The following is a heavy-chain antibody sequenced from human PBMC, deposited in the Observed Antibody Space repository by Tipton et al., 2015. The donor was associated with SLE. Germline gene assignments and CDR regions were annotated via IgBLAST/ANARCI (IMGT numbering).Heavy chain of an antibody. CDR2: ISYGGGS. J-gene: IGHJ6*02. V-gene: IGHV4-59*08. Sequence: TLSLICAVYGGAFSGYNWIWIRQPPGKGLEWIGYISYGGGSNYNPSLKRRVTISVDTAKNQFSLKLTSVTATDTAVYYCARGMVTWRGAIVGVDVWGQGTTVNVSS. CDR1: GGAFSGYN. D-gene: IGHD2-21*02. CDR3: ARGMVTWRGAIVGVDV.